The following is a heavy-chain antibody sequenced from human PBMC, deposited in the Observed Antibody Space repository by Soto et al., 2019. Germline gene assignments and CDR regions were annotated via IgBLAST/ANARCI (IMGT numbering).Heavy chain of an antibody. CDR1: GGYFNDNY. D-gene: IGHD3-10*01. CDR3: ATSLWFGTQVER. Sequence: QVQLQQWGAGLLKPSETLSLSCAVYGGYFNDNYYTWFRQPPGKGLEWIGEISRSGTTKYIPSLKSRASISFDKSKTQGSLKVTSGTAADTAVYYCATSLWFGTQVERWGQGALVTVSS. CDR2: ISRSGTT. J-gene: IGHJ5*02. V-gene: IGHV4-34*01.